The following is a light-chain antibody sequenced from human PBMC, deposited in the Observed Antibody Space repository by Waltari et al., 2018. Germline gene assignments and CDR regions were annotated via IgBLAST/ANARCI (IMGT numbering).Light chain of an antibody. Sequence: DIQMTQSPSTLSASVGDRVTITCRASQSINSWLAWYQQKPGKAPKLLINAASNLVSGVPSRFSGSGSGTEFTLTISGLQPDDFATYYCQQFDTNSSFGQGTKLEIK. V-gene: IGKV1-5*03. CDR3: QQFDTNSS. J-gene: IGKJ2*01. CDR2: AAS. CDR1: QSINSW.